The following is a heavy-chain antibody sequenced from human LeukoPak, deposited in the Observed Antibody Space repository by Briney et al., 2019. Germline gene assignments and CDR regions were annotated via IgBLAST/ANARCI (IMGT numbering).Heavy chain of an antibody. CDR3: ARDKQPGDY. CDR2: IYYSGST. CDR1: GASISPYY. D-gene: IGHD5-18*01. Sequence: SETLSLTCTVSGASISPYYWGWIRQPPGKGLEWIGYIYYSGSTTYNPSLKSRVTISVDTSKNPFSLKLNSVTAADTAVYYCARDKQPGDYWGQGTLVTVSS. J-gene: IGHJ4*02. V-gene: IGHV4-59*01.